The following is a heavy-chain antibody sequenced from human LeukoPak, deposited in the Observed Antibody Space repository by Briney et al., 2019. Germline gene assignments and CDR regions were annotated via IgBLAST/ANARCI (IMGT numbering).Heavy chain of an antibody. CDR2: ISSSSSYT. Sequence: NSGGSLRLSCAASGFTFSDYYMSWIRQAPGKGLEWVSYISSSSSYTNYADSVKGRFTISRDNAKNSLYLQMNSLRAEDTAVYYCTRGVATKSIDYWGQGTLVTVSS. V-gene: IGHV3-11*06. D-gene: IGHD5-12*01. J-gene: IGHJ4*02. CDR3: TRGVATKSIDY. CDR1: GFTFSDYY.